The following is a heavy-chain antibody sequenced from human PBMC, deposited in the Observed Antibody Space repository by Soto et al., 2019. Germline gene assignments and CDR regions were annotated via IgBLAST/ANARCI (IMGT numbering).Heavy chain of an antibody. Sequence: GGSLRLSCAASGFTFSSYGMHWVRQAPGKGLEWVAVIWYDGSNKYYADSVKGRFTISRDNSKNTLYLQMNSLRAEDTAVYYCARDPYYDFWSCYYRGYYYYGMDVWGQGTTVTVSS. CDR2: IWYDGSNK. V-gene: IGHV3-33*01. J-gene: IGHJ6*02. D-gene: IGHD3-3*01. CDR1: GFTFSSYG. CDR3: ARDPYYDFWSCYYRGYYYYGMDV.